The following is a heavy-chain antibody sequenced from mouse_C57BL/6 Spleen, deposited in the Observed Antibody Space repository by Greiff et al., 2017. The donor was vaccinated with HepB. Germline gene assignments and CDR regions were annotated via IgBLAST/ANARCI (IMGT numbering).Heavy chain of an antibody. Sequence: EVMLVESGGGLVKPGGSLKLSCAASGFTFSSYAMSWVRQTPEKRLEWVATISDGGSYTYYPDNVKGRFTISRDNAKNNLYLQMSHLKSEDTAMYYCARGDDYDPFAYWGQGTLVTVSA. CDR1: GFTFSSYA. CDR2: ISDGGSYT. V-gene: IGHV5-4*03. D-gene: IGHD2-4*01. CDR3: ARGDDYDPFAY. J-gene: IGHJ3*01.